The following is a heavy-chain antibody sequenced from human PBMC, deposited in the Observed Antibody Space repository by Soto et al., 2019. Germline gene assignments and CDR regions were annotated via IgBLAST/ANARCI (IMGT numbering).Heavy chain of an antibody. CDR1: GFTFNKHA. CDR2: ISGRGDST. D-gene: IGHD3-22*01. J-gene: IGHJ4*02. V-gene: IGHV3-23*01. Sequence: EVQVLESGGGLVQPGGSLRLSCAASGFTFNKHAMNWVRQAPGKGLEWVSAISGRGDSTYYVDSVKGRFTISRDNSKYTLYLQMNSLRAEDTAVYYCAKAGPSSGYCYASDYWGQGTLVTVSS. CDR3: AKAGPSSGYCYASDY.